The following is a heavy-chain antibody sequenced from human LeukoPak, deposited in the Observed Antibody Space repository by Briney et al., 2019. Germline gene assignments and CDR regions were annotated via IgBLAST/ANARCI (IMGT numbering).Heavy chain of an antibody. CDR1: GGSISSHY. CDR3: ARGDQQLDTKYYFYSYYLDV. Sequence: SETLSLTCTVSGGSISSHYWSWIRQPPGKGLEWIGEIIHGGSTNVHPSLKSRVTISVDTSKNQFSLKLSSVTAADTAIYYCARGDQQLDTKYYFYSYYLDVWGKGTTVSVSS. J-gene: IGHJ6*03. D-gene: IGHD6-13*01. CDR2: IIHGGST. V-gene: IGHV4-34*01.